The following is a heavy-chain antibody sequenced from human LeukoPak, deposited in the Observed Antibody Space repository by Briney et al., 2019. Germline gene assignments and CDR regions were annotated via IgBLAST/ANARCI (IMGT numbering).Heavy chain of an antibody. CDR3: ARGGTMVRGVITYFDY. J-gene: IGHJ4*02. CDR2: IYYSGIT. D-gene: IGHD3-10*01. CDR1: GGSVSSSHYY. Sequence: RPSETLSLTCAVSGGSVSSSHYYWGWIRQPPGKGLEWIGNIYYSGITFYNPSLKSRATISVDKSKNQFSLKLSSVTAADTAVYYCARGGTMVRGVITYFDYWGQGTLVTVSS. V-gene: IGHV4-39*07.